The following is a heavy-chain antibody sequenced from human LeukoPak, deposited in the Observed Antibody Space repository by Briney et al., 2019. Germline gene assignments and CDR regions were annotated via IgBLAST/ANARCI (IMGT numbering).Heavy chain of an antibody. CDR3: AKDRGSGSYPSPLFDY. V-gene: IGHV3-30*18. CDR2: ISYDESNK. J-gene: IGHJ4*02. Sequence: PGGSLRLSCAVSGFIFSSYGMHWVRQAPGKGLEWVAAISYDESNKYDADSVKGRFTISRDNYKNTLYLQMNSLRTEDTAVYYCAKDRGSGSYPSPLFDYWGRGILVTVSS. CDR1: GFIFSSYG. D-gene: IGHD3-10*01.